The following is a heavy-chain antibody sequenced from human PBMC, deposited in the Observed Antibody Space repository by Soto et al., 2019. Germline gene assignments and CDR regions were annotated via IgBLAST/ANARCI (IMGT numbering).Heavy chain of an antibody. V-gene: IGHV4-59*01. CDR1: GASISTYY. Sequence: PSETLSLTCTVSGASISTYYWSWVRQPPGKGLEWICYIHDSGSTYYNPSLKSRVTMSLDTSRNQFFLQLNSVTAADTAVYYCARESAGSGKNNWFDPWGQGMLVTVSS. J-gene: IGHJ5*02. CDR3: ARESAGSGKNNWFDP. CDR2: IHDSGST. D-gene: IGHD3-10*01.